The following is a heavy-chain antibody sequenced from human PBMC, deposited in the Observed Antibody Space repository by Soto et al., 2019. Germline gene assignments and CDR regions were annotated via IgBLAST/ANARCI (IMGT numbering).Heavy chain of an antibody. CDR2: IIPILGIA. CDR3: ARDHNGSGSYYTKNWFDP. J-gene: IGHJ5*02. Sequence: GASVKVSCKASGGTFSSYTISWVRQAPGQGLEWMGRIIPILGIANYAQKFQGRVTITADKSTSTAYMELSSLRSEDTAVYYCARDHNGSGSYYTKNWFDPWGQGTLVTSPQ. V-gene: IGHV1-69*04. D-gene: IGHD3-10*01. CDR1: GGTFSSYT.